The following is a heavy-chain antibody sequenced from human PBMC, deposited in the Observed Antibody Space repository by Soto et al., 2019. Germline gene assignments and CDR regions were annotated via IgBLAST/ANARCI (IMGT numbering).Heavy chain of an antibody. CDR3: ASDLRAYSAYAQDH. D-gene: IGHD5-12*01. Sequence: PSETLSLTCTVSGGSINTGGYYWSWIRQHPGKGLEWIGYIHYSGSTYYNPSLKSRVTISVDTSKNQFSLKLSSVTAADTAVYYCASDLRAYSAYAQDHWGQGTLVTVSS. J-gene: IGHJ4*02. CDR2: IHYSGST. V-gene: IGHV4-31*03. CDR1: GGSINTGGYY.